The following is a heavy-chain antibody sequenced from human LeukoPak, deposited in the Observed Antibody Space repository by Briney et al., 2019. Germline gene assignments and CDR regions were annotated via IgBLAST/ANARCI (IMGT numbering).Heavy chain of an antibody. D-gene: IGHD6-13*01. CDR2: IYSGGTT. V-gene: IGHV3-53*01. J-gene: IGHJ4*02. CDR3: ARASHIGAAGLFDY. CDR1: GFTVSSDY. Sequence: GGSLRLSCAASGFTVSSDYMNWVRQAPGKGLEWVSVIYSGGTTFYADSVKGRFTISRDTSKNTLYLQMNSLRAEDTAIYYCARASHIGAAGLFDYWGEGPLVTVSS.